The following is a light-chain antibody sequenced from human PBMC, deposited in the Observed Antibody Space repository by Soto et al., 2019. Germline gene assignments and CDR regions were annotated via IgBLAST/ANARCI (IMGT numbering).Light chain of an antibody. V-gene: IGLV2-8*01. CDR3: SSYAGSNNRGV. J-gene: IGLJ1*01. Sequence: QSALTQPPSASGSPGQSVTISCTGTSTDVGGYNYISWYQHHPGKGPKLIIYEVSERPSGAPDRFSGSKSGNTASLTVSGLQAEDEADYYCSSYAGSNNRGVFGSGTKVTV. CDR2: EVS. CDR1: STDVGGYNY.